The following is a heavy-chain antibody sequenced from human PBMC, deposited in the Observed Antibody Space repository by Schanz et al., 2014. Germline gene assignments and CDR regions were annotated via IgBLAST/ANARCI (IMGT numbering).Heavy chain of an antibody. V-gene: IGHV3-30*04. CDR3: ARGRSLGWCDY. CDR1: GFTFSSYA. J-gene: IGHJ4*02. CDR2: TSTDGTKT. D-gene: IGHD2-21*01. Sequence: VQLVESGGGLAQPGGSLRLSCAASGFTFSSYAMSWVRQAPGKGLEKVAVTSTDGTKTYYAASVRGRFTISRDNAKNSLYLQMHSLRAEDTAVYYCARGRSLGWCDYWGQGTLVTVSS.